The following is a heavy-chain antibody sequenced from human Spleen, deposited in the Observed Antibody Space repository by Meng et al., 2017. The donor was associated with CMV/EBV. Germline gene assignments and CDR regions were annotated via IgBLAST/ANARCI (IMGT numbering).Heavy chain of an antibody. D-gene: IGHD3-10*01. J-gene: IGHJ4*02. V-gene: IGHV5-51*04. Sequence: KVSCKGSGYSFTSYWIGWVRQMPGKGLEWMGIIYPGDSETRYSPSFQGQVTISADKPISTAYLQWSSLKASDTAMYYCNLMVRGARFDYWGQGTLVTVSS. CDR1: GYSFTSYW. CDR2: IYPGDSET. CDR3: NLMVRGARFDY.